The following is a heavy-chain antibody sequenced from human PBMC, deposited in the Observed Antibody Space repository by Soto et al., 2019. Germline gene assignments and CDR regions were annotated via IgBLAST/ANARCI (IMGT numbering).Heavy chain of an antibody. CDR2: IIPIFGTA. Sequence: ASVKVSCKASGGTFSSYAISWVRQAPGQGLEWMGGIIPIFGTANYAQKFQGRVTITADESTSTAYMELSSLRSEDTAVYYCARAKAAGNRRYYYYGMDVWGQGTTVTVYS. V-gene: IGHV1-69*13. CDR3: ARAKAAGNRRYYYYGMDV. CDR1: GGTFSSYA. D-gene: IGHD6-13*01. J-gene: IGHJ6*02.